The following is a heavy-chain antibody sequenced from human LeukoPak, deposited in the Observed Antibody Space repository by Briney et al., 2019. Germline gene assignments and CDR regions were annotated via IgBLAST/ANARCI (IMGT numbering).Heavy chain of an antibody. J-gene: IGHJ4*02. CDR2: INWSGGST. Sequence: GGSLRLSCAASGFTFDDYGMSWVRQARGKGLEWVSGINWSGGSTGYADSVKGRFTISRDNAKNSLYLQMNSLRAEDTALYYCARASHYSDSSDYPDYWGQGTLVTVSS. CDR3: ARASHYSDSSDYPDY. CDR1: GFTFDDYG. D-gene: IGHD3-22*01. V-gene: IGHV3-20*04.